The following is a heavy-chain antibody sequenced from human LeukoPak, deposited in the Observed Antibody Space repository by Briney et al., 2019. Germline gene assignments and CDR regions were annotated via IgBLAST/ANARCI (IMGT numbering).Heavy chain of an antibody. CDR2: ISANNGNT. Sequence: ASVKVSCKAFGYNFGIFGISWVRQAPGQGLEWMGWISANNGNTKYVQSLQGRVTMTTDTSTSTAYMELRSLRSDDTAVYYCARVGVVVPSAWFDPWGQGTLVTVSS. D-gene: IGHD2-2*01. J-gene: IGHJ5*02. CDR1: GYNFGIFG. V-gene: IGHV1-18*01. CDR3: ARVGVVVPSAWFDP.